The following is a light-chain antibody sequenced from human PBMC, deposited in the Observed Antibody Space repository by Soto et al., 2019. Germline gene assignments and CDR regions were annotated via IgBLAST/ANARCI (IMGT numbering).Light chain of an antibody. CDR2: AAS. Sequence: ANQMTQSPSSLSASVGDRVTITCRASQGIRNDLGWYQQKPGKAPKLLIYAASSLQSEVPSRFSGSGSGTDFTLTISSLQPEDFATYYCLQDYNYPPTFGQGTKVEIK. CDR3: LQDYNYPPT. J-gene: IGKJ1*01. V-gene: IGKV1-6*01. CDR1: QGIRND.